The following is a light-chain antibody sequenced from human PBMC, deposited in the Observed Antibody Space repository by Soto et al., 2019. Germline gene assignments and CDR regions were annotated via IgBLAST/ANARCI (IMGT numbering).Light chain of an antibody. Sequence: DIQMTQSPSSLSASVGDRVTITCRASQGIRNDLAWYQQKPGKAPKRLIYAASSLQHGVTSRFSGSGSGTEFTLTISSLQPEDFATYYCLQYNTYPWTFGQGTKVEIK. CDR3: LQYNTYPWT. J-gene: IGKJ1*01. CDR2: AAS. CDR1: QGIRND. V-gene: IGKV1-17*01.